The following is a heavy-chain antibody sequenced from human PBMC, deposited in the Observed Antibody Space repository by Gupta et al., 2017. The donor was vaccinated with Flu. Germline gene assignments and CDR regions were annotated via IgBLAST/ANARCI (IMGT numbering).Heavy chain of an antibody. V-gene: IGHV3-53*01. J-gene: IGHJ4*02. CDR3: ARGGTTYYYDRSGSPKNTLTYFDY. CDR2: IYSGGSA. Sequence: APGKVLEWVSVIYSGGSAYYAESVKGRFTISRDNSKNTLYLQMNSLRAEDMAVYYCARGGTTYYYDRSGSPKNTLTYFDYWGPGTLVPVSS. D-gene: IGHD3-22*01.